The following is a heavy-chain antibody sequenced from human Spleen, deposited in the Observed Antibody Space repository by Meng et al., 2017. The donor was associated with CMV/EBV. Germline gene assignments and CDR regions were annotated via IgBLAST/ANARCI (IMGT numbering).Heavy chain of an antibody. CDR1: GGSFSGFF. V-gene: IGHV4-34*01. D-gene: IGHD3-3*01. Sequence: SLTCAVDGGSFSGFFWSWIRQSPGKGLEWIGEINHSGNTNYNPSLKSRVTISVDSSKKQFSLKVSSVTAADTAVYYCARTVEWSHFDYWGQGNLVTVSS. J-gene: IGHJ4*02. CDR3: ARTVEWSHFDY. CDR2: INHSGNT.